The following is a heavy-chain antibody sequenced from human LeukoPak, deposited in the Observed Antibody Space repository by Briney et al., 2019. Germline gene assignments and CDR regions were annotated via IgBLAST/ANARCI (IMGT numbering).Heavy chain of an antibody. CDR1: GGSFSGYY. V-gene: IGHV4-34*01. Sequence: SETLSLTCAVYGGSFSGYYWSWIRQPPGKGLEWIGEINHSGSTNYNPSLKSRVTISVDTSKNQFSLKLSFVTAADTAVYYCARGYGDYVFDYWGQGTLVTVSS. D-gene: IGHD4-17*01. J-gene: IGHJ4*02. CDR2: INHSGST. CDR3: ARGYGDYVFDY.